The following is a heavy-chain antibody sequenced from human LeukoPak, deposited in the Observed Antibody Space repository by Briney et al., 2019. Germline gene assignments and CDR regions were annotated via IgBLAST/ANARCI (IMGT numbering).Heavy chain of an antibody. Sequence: GGSLRLSCAASGFALTNYGMHWVRQPPGKGLVWVSHINHDGSLRNYADSVQGRFTVSRDIAKNTLYLHMNSLGADDTATYYCARDVFSLGDSWGQGTLVTVSS. V-gene: IGHV3-74*01. CDR3: ARDVFSLGDS. J-gene: IGHJ4*02. D-gene: IGHD5/OR15-5a*01. CDR1: GFALTNYG. CDR2: INHDGSLR.